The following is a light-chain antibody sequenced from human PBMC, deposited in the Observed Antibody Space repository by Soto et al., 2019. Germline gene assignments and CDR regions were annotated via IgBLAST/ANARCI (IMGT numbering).Light chain of an antibody. J-gene: IGKJ5*01. Sequence: DIQVTQSPSSVSASVVYIVTITFRSSQDIVAYLALYQHKPGRAPELLIRAASTLQSGVPSRFSGSGSGTDFTLTINSLQPEDFATYYCQKAYSFPINFGQGTRLEIK. CDR1: QDIVAY. V-gene: IGKV1D-12*01. CDR3: QKAYSFPIN. CDR2: AAS.